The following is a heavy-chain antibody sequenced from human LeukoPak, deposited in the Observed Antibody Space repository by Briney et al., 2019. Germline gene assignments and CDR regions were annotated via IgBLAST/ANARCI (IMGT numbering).Heavy chain of an antibody. CDR2: IKTKTEVGTT. CDR3: STDRHGSDSFDP. CDR1: GFTFTNAW. D-gene: IGHD3-10*01. V-gene: IGHV3-15*01. Sequence: NPGRSLRLSCAASGFTFTNAWMSWVRQAPGKGLEWVGRIKTKTEVGTTDYAAPVKGRFTISRDDSKNTLYLQMNSLKTEDTAVYYCSTDRHGSDSFDPWGQGTLVTVSS. J-gene: IGHJ5*02.